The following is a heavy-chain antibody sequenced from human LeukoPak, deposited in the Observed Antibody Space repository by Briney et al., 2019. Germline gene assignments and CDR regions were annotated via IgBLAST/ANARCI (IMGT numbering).Heavy chain of an antibody. J-gene: IGHJ5*02. D-gene: IGHD3-10*01. CDR2: IKQDGSEK. Sequence: PGGSLRLSCAASGFTFSSYWMSWVRQAPGKGLEWVANIKQDGSEKYYVDSVKGRFTISRDNAKNSLYLQMNSLRAEDTAVYYCARDGYGSGSYSSFFFDPWGQGTLVTVSS. CDR3: ARDGYGSGSYSSFFFDP. CDR1: GFTFSSYW. V-gene: IGHV3-7*01.